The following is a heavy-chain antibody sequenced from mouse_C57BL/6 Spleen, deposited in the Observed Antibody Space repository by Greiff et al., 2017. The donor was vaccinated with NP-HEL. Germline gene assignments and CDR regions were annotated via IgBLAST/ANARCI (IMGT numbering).Heavy chain of an antibody. CDR1: GYAFSSSW. CDR3: AREDYYYGSSN. Sequence: QVQLQQSGPELVKPGASVKISCKASGYAFSSSWMNWVKQRPGKGLEWIGRIYPGDGDTNYNGKFKGKATLTADKSSSTAYMQLSSLTSEDSAVYFCAREDYYYGSSNWGQGTTLTVSS. CDR2: IYPGDGDT. V-gene: IGHV1-82*01. D-gene: IGHD1-1*01. J-gene: IGHJ2*01.